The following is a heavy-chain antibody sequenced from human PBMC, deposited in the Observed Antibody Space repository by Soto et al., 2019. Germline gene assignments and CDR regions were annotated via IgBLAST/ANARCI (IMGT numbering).Heavy chain of an antibody. CDR2: ISGSGGST. J-gene: IGHJ1*01. CDR1: GFTFSSYA. V-gene: IGHV3-23*01. CDR3: ARHRRGIVVVPAATRRGEYFQH. D-gene: IGHD2-2*01. Sequence: GGSLRLSCAASGFTFSSYAMSWVRQAPGKGLEWVSAISGSGGSTYYADSVKGRFTISRDNSKNTLYLQMDSLRAEDTAVYYCARHRRGIVVVPAATRRGEYFQHWGQGTLVTVSS.